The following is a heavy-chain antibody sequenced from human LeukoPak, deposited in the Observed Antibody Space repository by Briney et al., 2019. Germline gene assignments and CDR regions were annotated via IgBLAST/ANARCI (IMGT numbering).Heavy chain of an antibody. V-gene: IGHV4-39*01. Sequence: PSETLSLTCTVSGGSISSSSYYWGWIRQPPGKGLEWIGSIYYSGSTYYNPSLKSRVTISVDTSKNQFSLKLSSVTAADTAVYYCARAWDYGDYGPGLGPEDYWGQGTLVTVSS. D-gene: IGHD4-17*01. CDR1: GGSISSSSYY. CDR2: IYYSGST. J-gene: IGHJ4*02. CDR3: ARAWDYGDYGPGLGPEDY.